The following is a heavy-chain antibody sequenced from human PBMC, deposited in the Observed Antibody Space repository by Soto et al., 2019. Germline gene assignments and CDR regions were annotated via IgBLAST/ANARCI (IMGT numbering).Heavy chain of an antibody. Sequence: EVQLLESGGGLVQPGGSLRLSCAASGFTFSRYAMSWVRQAPGKGLEWVSLISGGGGSTYYADSVKGRFTISRDNSKNTLHLQMNSLRAEDTAVYYCAKVEMWVDYWGQGTLVTVSS. V-gene: IGHV3-23*01. J-gene: IGHJ4*02. CDR1: GFTFSRYA. D-gene: IGHD1-26*01. CDR3: AKVEMWVDY. CDR2: ISGGGGST.